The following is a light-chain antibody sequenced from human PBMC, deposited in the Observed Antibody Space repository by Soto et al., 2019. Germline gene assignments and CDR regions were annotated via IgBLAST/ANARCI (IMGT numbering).Light chain of an antibody. CDR1: SGHSSYA. J-gene: IGLJ3*02. V-gene: IGLV4-69*01. CDR3: QTWGTGFWV. Sequence: QLVLTQSPSASASLGASVKLTCTLSSGHSSYAIAWYQQQPDKGPRYLMKVNSDGSHNKGDGIPDRFSGSSSGAERYLTISSLQSEDEADYYCQTWGTGFWVFGGGTKVTVL. CDR2: VNSDGSH.